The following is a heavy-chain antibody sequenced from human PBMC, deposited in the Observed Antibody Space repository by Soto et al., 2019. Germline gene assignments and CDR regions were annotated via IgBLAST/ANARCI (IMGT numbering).Heavy chain of an antibody. J-gene: IGHJ6*02. V-gene: IGHV1-69*06. CDR1: GGTFSSYA. D-gene: IGHD6-13*01. CDR3: ARGGYSSTWSNLLDRSGQDV. CDR2: IVPLIRTT. Sequence: QVQLVQSGGEAKKPGSSVKVSCKTSGGTFSSYAISWVRQAPGQGLEWMGGIVPLIRTTNYAQKFQGRVPITADTSTNTVSMELSELRSGDTAVYYCARGGYSSTWSNLLDRSGQDVWGQGTTVTVSS.